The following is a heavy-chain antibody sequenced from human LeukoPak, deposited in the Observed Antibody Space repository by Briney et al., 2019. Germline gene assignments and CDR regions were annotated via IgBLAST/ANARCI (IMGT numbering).Heavy chain of an antibody. CDR3: ARGSYCGSGSIATKYYYYYYMDV. CDR2: INHSGST. D-gene: IGHD3-10*01. J-gene: IGHJ6*03. V-gene: IGHV4-34*01. CDR1: GGSFSGYY. Sequence: PSETLSLTCAVYGGSFSGYYWSWIRQPPGKGLEWIGEINHSGSTNYNPSLKSRVTISVDTSKNQFSLKLSSVTAADTAVYYCARGSYCGSGSIATKYYYYYYMDVWGKGTTVTVSS.